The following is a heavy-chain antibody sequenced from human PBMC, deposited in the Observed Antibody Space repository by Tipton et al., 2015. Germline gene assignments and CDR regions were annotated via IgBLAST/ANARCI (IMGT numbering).Heavy chain of an antibody. J-gene: IGHJ3*02. CDR1: GYSFTTSW. V-gene: IGHV5-51*01. Sequence: QSGPEVKKPGESLKISCKGSGYSFTTSWIGWVRQMPGKGLEWMGIIYPGDSHTRYNPSFQGQVTISADKSISTAYLHWSSLKASDTAMYYCARHVSFYYDTHGSDALDIWAQGTMVTVSS. D-gene: IGHD3-22*01. CDR2: IYPGDSHT. CDR3: ARHVSFYYDTHGSDALDI.